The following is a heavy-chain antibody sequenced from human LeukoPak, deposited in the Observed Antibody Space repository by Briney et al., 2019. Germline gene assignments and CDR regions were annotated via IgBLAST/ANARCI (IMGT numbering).Heavy chain of an antibody. CDR3: ARAFSGYPLQGWFDP. J-gene: IGHJ5*02. V-gene: IGHV4-59*01. Sequence: SETLSLTCTVSGGSISNYYWNWIRQPPRKVLEWIGYIDYSGSTNYNPSLKSRVTISLATSENQFSLKLSSVTAADTAVYYCARAFSGYPLQGWFDPWGQGTLVTVSS. D-gene: IGHD3-22*01. CDR2: IDYSGST. CDR1: GGSISNYY.